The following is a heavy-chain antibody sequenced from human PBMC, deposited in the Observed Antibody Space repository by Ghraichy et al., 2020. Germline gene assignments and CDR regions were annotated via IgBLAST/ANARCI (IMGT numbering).Heavy chain of an antibody. Sequence: TLSLTCAVSGGSISSGAYSWSWIRQPPGKGLEWIGSIYHSGNTYNNPSLESRVTLSLDKSKNQFSLRLNSVTAADTAVYYCAGAVRVAAPGGGFDPWGQGTLVTVSS. V-gene: IGHV4-30-2*01. D-gene: IGHD6-13*01. CDR1: GGSISSGAYS. CDR3: AGAVRVAAPGGGFDP. J-gene: IGHJ5*02. CDR2: IYHSGNT.